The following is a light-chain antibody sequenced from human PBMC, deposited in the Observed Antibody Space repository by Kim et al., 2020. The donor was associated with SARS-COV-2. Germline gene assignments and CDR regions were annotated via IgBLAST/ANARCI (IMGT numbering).Light chain of an antibody. CDR1: QGISNY. V-gene: IGKV1-27*01. CDR3: QKYDRAPRT. CDR2: AAS. Sequence: DIQMTQSPSSLSASVGDRVTITCRASQGISNYLAWYQQKPGKVPKLLVYAASALQSGVSSRFSGSVSGTDFTLTISSLQPEDVATYYCQKYDRAPRTFGQGTKVDIK. J-gene: IGKJ1*01.